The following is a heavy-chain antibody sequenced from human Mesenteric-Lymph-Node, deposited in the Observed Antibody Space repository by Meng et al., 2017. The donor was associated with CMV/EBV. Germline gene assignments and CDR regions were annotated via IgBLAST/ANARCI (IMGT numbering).Heavy chain of an antibody. CDR3: TGDSVSNPNLDY. CDR1: GFNVRDKY. J-gene: IGHJ4*02. V-gene: IGHV3-66*01. D-gene: IGHD3-10*01. CDR2: IYRGDNT. Sequence: VHLVGSGGGLGQPGGSLRLSCAASGFNVRDKYMSWVRQAPGKGLEWVCIIYRGDNTYYIDSVKDRFTVSRDNSKNTMYLQMNSLRVEDTAVYYCTGDSVSNPNLDYWGQGTLVTVSS.